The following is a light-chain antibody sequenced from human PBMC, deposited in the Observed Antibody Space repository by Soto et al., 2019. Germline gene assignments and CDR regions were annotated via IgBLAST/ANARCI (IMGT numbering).Light chain of an antibody. V-gene: IGLV2-14*01. CDR1: SSDIGRYNY. J-gene: IGLJ1*01. CDR3: CSYTSSSTTTDI. Sequence: QSVLTQPASVSGSPGQSITISCTGTSSDIGRYNYVSWYQQHPGKAPKLIIYDVYNRPSGVSNRFSGYKSGNTASLTISGLQAEDEGDYYCCSYTSSSTTTDILGTGTKLTVL. CDR2: DVY.